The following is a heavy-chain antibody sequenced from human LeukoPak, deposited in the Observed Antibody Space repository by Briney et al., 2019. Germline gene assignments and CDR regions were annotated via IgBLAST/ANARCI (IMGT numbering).Heavy chain of an antibody. V-gene: IGHV3-23*01. D-gene: IGHD2-15*01. J-gene: IGHJ4*02. CDR2: LSGSGRST. CDR3: ARDRSLLD. CDR1: GFTFSSYT. Sequence: GGSLRLSCAASGFTFSSYTMTWVRQAPGKGLEWVSSLSGSGRSTYYADSGKGRFTISRDNSKNTVYLQMNSLRAEDTAVYYCARDRSLLDWGQGTLVTVSS.